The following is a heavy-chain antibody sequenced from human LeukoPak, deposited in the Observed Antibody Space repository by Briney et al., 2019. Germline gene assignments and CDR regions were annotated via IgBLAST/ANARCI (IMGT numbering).Heavy chain of an antibody. J-gene: IGHJ4*02. CDR2: ISSGSSAI. Sequence: TGGSLRLSCEASGFTFTTYSMTWVRQAPGKGLEWVSIISSGSSAIFSADALKGRFTISRDDAKNLLYLDMNSLRAEDTAVYYCVRGHTAVTRHFDFWGQGTLVTVSS. V-gene: IGHV3-21*01. CDR1: GFTFTTYS. D-gene: IGHD4-17*01. CDR3: VRGHTAVTRHFDF.